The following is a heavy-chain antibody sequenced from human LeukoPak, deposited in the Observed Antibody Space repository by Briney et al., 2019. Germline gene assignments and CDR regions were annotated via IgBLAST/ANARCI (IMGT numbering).Heavy chain of an antibody. J-gene: IGHJ4*02. CDR1: GYTFTSYA. D-gene: IGHD6-6*01. CDR2: IIPIFGTA. Sequence: GASVKVSCKASGYTFTSYAMNWVRQAPGQGLGWMGGIIPIFGTANYAQKFQGRVTITADESTSTAYMELSSLRSEDTAVYYCARDRDSSSSHFDYWGQGTLVTVSS. V-gene: IGHV1-69*13. CDR3: ARDRDSSSSHFDY.